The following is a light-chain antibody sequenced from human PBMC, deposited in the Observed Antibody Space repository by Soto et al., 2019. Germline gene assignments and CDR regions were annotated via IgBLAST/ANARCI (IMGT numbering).Light chain of an antibody. V-gene: IGKV3-20*01. CDR3: QQYASSPRT. CDR2: GAC. J-gene: IGKJ1*01. CDR1: QSFTTSQ. Sequence: EIVLTQSPGTLSLSPGERATLFCRASQSFTTSQLAWYQQRPGQAPRLLIFGACRRATGIPDRFSGSGSGTDFTLTISRLEPEDSAVYYCQQYASSPRTFGQGTTVEIK.